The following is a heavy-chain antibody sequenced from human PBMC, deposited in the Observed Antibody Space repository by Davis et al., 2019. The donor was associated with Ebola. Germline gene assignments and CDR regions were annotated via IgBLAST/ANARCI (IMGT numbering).Heavy chain of an antibody. J-gene: IGHJ4*02. V-gene: IGHV1-46*01. D-gene: IGHD5-12*01. CDR1: GYTFSSYY. CDR2: INPNSGGT. CDR3: AITFPRGYSGYAE. Sequence: ASVKVSCKASGYTFSSYYIHWVRQAPGQGLEWVGIINPNSGGTRYAQNFQGRVAMTRDTSPTTVYMELSSLTSEDTALYYCAITFPRGYSGYAEWGQGTLVTVSS.